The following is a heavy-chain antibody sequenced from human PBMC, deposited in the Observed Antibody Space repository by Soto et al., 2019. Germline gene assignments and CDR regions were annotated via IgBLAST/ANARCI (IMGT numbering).Heavy chain of an antibody. CDR3: VHTQDIPFYFLTAYDAFHL. J-gene: IGHJ3*01. Sequence: QITLKESGPTLVKPTQTLTLTCTFSGFSLSTSGVGVGWMRQPPGKALEWLALIYWDDDKRYSPSLKSSLTTPKGTSKIPVSLTMSRTDPVYTATYYCVHTQDIPFYFLTAYDAFHLWGRGTMVTVSS. D-gene: IGHD3-9*01. V-gene: IGHV2-5*02. CDR2: IYWDDDK. CDR1: GFSLSTSGVG.